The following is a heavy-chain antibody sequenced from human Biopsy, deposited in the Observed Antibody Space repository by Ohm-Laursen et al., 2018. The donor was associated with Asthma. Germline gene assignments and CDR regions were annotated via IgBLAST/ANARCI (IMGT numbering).Heavy chain of an antibody. Sequence: SLRLSCTASGFTFSNYGMHWVRQAPGKGLDWVAVISFDGSNKNYTYNVKGRFTISRDNSRNTLHLQMNSLRAEDTAVYYCAKDVFPGWELRRGPDYWGQGNLVTVSS. CDR1: GFTFSNYG. CDR2: ISFDGSNK. CDR3: AKDVFPGWELRRGPDY. D-gene: IGHD1-26*01. V-gene: IGHV3-30*18. J-gene: IGHJ4*02.